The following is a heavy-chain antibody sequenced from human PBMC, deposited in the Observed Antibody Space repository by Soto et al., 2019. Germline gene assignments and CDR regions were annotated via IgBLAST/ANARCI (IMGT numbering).Heavy chain of an antibody. V-gene: IGHV4-39*01. Sequence: QVQLQESVPGLVTPSEPLSLTCTVSVGSISSGPYYWGWIRQPPATGLGWIGFIYYSGSAYYHPSLKSRVTISIGTSKNQFSLKLTSVTAADTDVFYSARHGVDYGDYASYYYYAMDVWGRGTTVTVSS. CDR2: IYYSGSA. D-gene: IGHD4-17*01. CDR1: VGSISSGPYY. J-gene: IGHJ6*02. CDR3: ARHGVDYGDYASYYYYAMDV.